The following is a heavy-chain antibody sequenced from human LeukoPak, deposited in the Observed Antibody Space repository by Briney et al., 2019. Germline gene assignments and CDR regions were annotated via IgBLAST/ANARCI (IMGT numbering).Heavy chain of an antibody. CDR2: IWYDGSNK. D-gene: IGHD4-11*01. Sequence: PGGSLRLSCAAAGFTFSSYGMHWVRQAPGKGLEWVAVIWYDGSNKYYADSVKGRFTISRDNSKNTLYLQMNSLRAEDTAVYYCARGGDYDYSGFIDYWGQGTLVTVSS. CDR1: GFTFSSYG. CDR3: ARGGDYDYSGFIDY. J-gene: IGHJ4*02. V-gene: IGHV3-33*01.